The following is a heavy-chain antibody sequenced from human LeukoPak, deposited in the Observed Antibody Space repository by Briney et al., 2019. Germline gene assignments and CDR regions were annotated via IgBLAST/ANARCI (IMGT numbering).Heavy chain of an antibody. CDR1: GFTFSSYG. J-gene: IGHJ6*02. Sequence: PGRSLRLSCAASGFTFSSYGMHWVRQAPGKGLVWVSRINSDGSSTSYADSVKGRFTISRDNAKNTLYLQMNSLRAEDTAVYYCARDRPYYDFWSGYYRYFYYYYGMDVWGQGTTVTVSS. V-gene: IGHV3-74*01. CDR3: ARDRPYYDFWSGYYRYFYYYYGMDV. CDR2: INSDGSST. D-gene: IGHD3-3*01.